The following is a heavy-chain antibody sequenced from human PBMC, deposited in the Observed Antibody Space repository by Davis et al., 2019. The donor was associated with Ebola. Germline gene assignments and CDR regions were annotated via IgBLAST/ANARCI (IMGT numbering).Heavy chain of an antibody. D-gene: IGHD2-15*01. CDR2: ISSSGSTI. Sequence: GGSLRLSCAASGFTFSSYEMNWVRQAPGKGLEWVSYISSSGSTIYYADSVKGRFTISRDNAKNSLYLQMNSLRAEDTAVYYCARGGVWWDAFDIWGQGTMVTVSS. V-gene: IGHV3-48*03. J-gene: IGHJ3*02. CDR3: ARGGVWWDAFDI. CDR1: GFTFSSYE.